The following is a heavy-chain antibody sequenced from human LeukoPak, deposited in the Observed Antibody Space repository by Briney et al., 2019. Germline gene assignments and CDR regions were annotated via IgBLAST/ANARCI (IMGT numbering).Heavy chain of an antibody. D-gene: IGHD3-22*01. CDR1: GFIFSRYA. CDR2: LSYDGSTR. J-gene: IGHJ6*02. Sequence: GGSLRLSGAASGFIFSRYAMYWVRQAPGKGLEWVAVLSYDGSTRYYADYVKGRFTISRDTSENTLFLQMNSLRAEDTAVYYCAITMIFYGMDVWGQGTTVTVSS. CDR3: AITMIFYGMDV. V-gene: IGHV3-30-3*01.